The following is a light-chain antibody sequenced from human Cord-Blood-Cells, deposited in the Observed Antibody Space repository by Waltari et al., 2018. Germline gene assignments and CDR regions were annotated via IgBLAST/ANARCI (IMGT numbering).Light chain of an antibody. Sequence: QSALTQPASVSGSPGQSITISCTGTSSDVGGYNYVSWYQQHPGKAPKRMIYDVSNRPSGFSNRFSGSKSGNTASLTISRLQAEDEADYYCSSYTSSSTWVFGGWTKLTVL. J-gene: IGLJ3*02. CDR1: SSDVGGYNY. CDR3: SSYTSSSTWV. V-gene: IGLV2-14*03. CDR2: DVS.